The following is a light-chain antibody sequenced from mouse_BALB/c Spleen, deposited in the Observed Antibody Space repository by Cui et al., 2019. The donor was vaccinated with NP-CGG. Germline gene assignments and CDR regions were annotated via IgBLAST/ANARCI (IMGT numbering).Light chain of an antibody. J-gene: IGLJ1*01. Sequence: QAVVTQDSAPTTSPGEIVTLSCRSTTGAVTTSNYANCVQEKPDHLFTGLIGGTNNRAPGVPARFSGSLIGDKAALTITGAQTADEAIYFCALWYSNHWVFGGGTKLTVL. CDR2: GTN. V-gene: IGLV1*01. CDR3: ALWYSNHWV. CDR1: TGAVTTSNY.